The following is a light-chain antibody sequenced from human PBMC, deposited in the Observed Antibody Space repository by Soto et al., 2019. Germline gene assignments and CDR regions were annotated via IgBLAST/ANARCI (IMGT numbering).Light chain of an antibody. CDR2: EVS. J-gene: IGLJ1*01. V-gene: IGLV2-23*02. CDR1: SSDVGSNNL. CDR3: CSYAARSASYV. Sequence: QSVLSQPASVSGSPGQSITISCTGTSSDVGSNNLVSWYQQHPGKAPKLMIYEVSKRPSGISNRFSGSKSGNTASLTISGLQAEDEADYYCCSYAARSASYVFGAGPKVTVL.